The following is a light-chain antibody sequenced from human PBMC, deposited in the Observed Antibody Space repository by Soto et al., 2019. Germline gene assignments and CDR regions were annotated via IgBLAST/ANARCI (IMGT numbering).Light chain of an antibody. CDR1: QSVASTY. CDR3: QQYNNWTPYT. Sequence: IVLTQSPATLSVSPGEGVTLSCTASQSVASTYLAWYQQRPGQAPRLLIYGASTRATGIPARFTGGGSGTEFTLTISSLQSEDFAVYYCQQYNNWTPYTFGQGTKVDI. J-gene: IGKJ2*01. V-gene: IGKV3-15*01. CDR2: GAS.